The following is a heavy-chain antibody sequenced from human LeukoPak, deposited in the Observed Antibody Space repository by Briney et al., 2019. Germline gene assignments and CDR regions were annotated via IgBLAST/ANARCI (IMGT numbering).Heavy chain of an antibody. CDR1: GFTFTSSA. Sequence: ASVKVSCKASGFTFTSSAMQWVRQARGQRLEWIGWIVVGSGNTNYAQKFQERVTITRDMSTSTAYMELSSLRSEDTAVYYCAAGDFRFLEWSYYFDCWGQGTLVTVSS. J-gene: IGHJ4*02. V-gene: IGHV1-58*02. CDR2: IVVGSGNT. CDR3: AAGDFRFLEWSYYFDC. D-gene: IGHD3-3*01.